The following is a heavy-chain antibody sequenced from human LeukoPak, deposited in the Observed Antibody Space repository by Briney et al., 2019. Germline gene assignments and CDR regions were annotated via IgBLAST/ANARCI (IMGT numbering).Heavy chain of an antibody. V-gene: IGHV1-69*05. CDR2: IIPIFGTA. CDR1: GGTFSSCA. CDR3: ARVGNPAGTDTAMVTGFDY. J-gene: IGHJ4*02. D-gene: IGHD5-18*01. Sequence: GASVKVSCKASGGTFSSCAISWVRQPPGQGLEWMGGIIPIFGTANYAQKFQGRVTITTDESTSTASMELSSLRSEDTAVYYCARVGNPAGTDTAMVTGFDYWGQGTLVTVSS.